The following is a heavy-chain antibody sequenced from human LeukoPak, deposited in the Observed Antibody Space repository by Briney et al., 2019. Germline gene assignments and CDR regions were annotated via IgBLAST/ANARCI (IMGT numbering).Heavy chain of an antibody. CDR1: GFTFGSYG. Sequence: GGSLRLSCAASGFTFGSYGMHWVRQAPGKGLEWVAAISYDGSYKYYADSVKDRFTISRDNSKNTLYLQMNSLRAEDTAVYYCAKDPSDYWGQGTLVTVSS. V-gene: IGHV3-30*18. J-gene: IGHJ4*02. CDR2: ISYDGSYK. CDR3: AKDPSDY.